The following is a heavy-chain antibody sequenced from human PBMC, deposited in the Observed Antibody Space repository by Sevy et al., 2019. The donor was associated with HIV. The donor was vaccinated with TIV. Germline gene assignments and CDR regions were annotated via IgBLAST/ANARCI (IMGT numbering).Heavy chain of an antibody. Sequence: GGSLRLSCAVSGFTFSSYGMHWVRQAPGKGLEWVAVISYDGSNKYYADSVKGRFTISRDNSKNTLYLQMNSLRAEDTAVYYCAKDSNDFWSGYRYYYYYYMDVWGKGTTVTVSS. CDR2: ISYDGSNK. J-gene: IGHJ6*03. CDR3: AKDSNDFWSGYRYYYYYYMDV. D-gene: IGHD3-3*01. CDR1: GFTFSSYG. V-gene: IGHV3-30*18.